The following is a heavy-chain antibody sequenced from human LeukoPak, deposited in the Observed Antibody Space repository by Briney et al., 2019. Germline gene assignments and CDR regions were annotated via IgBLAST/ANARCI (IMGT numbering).Heavy chain of an antibody. D-gene: IGHD2-2*02. CDR3: AREQGGTHQLLYWPSGMDV. Sequence: RVSPTTSGYTLTGYYMPWVRQAPGQRLEWVGWIHPKSCGTHSAHKFQGRVTMTRDTSISTAYMELSRLRSDDTAVYYCAREQGGTHQLLYWPSGMDVWGQGTTVTVSS. CDR2: IHPKSCGT. V-gene: IGHV1-2*02. J-gene: IGHJ6*02. CDR1: GYTLTGYY.